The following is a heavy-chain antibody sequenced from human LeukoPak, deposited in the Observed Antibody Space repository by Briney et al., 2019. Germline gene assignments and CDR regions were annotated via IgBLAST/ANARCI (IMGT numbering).Heavy chain of an antibody. CDR1: GFTFSSYA. Sequence: GGSLRLSCAASGFTFSSYAMSWVRQAPGKGLEWVSAISGSGGSTYYADSVKGRFTISRDNSKNTLYLQMNSLRAEDTAVYYCATARDYYDSSGDYWGQGTLVTVSS. D-gene: IGHD3-22*01. J-gene: IGHJ4*02. CDR2: ISGSGGST. CDR3: ATARDYYDSSGDY. V-gene: IGHV3-23*01.